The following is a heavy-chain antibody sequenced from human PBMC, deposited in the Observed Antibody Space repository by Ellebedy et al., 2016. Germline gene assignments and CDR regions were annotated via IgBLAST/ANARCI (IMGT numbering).Heavy chain of an antibody. CDR2: INSDGSST. V-gene: IGHV3-74*01. CDR1: GFTFSSYW. J-gene: IGHJ5*02. D-gene: IGHD2-21*02. CDR3: AREEDCGGDCYPSRAGWFDP. Sequence: GESLKISXAASGFTFSSYWMHWVRQAPGKGLVWVSRINSDGSSTSYADSVKGRFTISRDNAKNTLYLQMNSLRAEDTAVYYCAREEDCGGDCYPSRAGWFDPWGQGTLVTVSS.